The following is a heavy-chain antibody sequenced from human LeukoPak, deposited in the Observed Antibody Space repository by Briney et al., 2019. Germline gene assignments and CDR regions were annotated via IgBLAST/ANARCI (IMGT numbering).Heavy chain of an antibody. V-gene: IGHV4-59*08. CDR2: IYSSGST. D-gene: IGHD6-6*01. CDR1: GGSISTYY. CDR3: ARVASRSISSRWFDH. Sequence: SETLSLTCTVSGGSISTYYWSWIRQPPGKGLEWIGYIYSSGSTNYNPSLKSRVTISVDTSKHQFSLKLSSVTAADTAVYFCARVASRSISSRWFDHWGQGTLVTVSA. J-gene: IGHJ5*02.